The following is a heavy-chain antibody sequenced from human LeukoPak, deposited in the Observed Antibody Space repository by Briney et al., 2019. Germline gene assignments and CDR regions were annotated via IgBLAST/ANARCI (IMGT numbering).Heavy chain of an antibody. CDR1: GGSFSGYY. J-gene: IGHJ6*03. CDR2: IFYSGST. D-gene: IGHD5-12*01. Sequence: PSETLSLTCAVYGGSFSGYYWGWIRQPPGKGLEWIGNIFYSGSTYYNPSLKSRVTISVDTSKNQFSLKLSSVTAADTAVYYCARARSGYSGYDWGSYYYYYYMDVWGKGTTVTVSS. V-gene: IGHV4-34*12. CDR3: ARARSGYSGYDWGSYYYYYYMDV.